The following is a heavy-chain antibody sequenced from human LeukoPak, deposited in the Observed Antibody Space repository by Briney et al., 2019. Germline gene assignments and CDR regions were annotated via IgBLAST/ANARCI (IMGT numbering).Heavy chain of an antibody. CDR3: AKDIGGYSYAADY. V-gene: IGHV3-43*02. CDR2: ISGDGGST. Sequence: PGGSLRLSCAASGFTFDDYAMHWVRQAPGKGLEWVSLISGDGGSTYYPDSVKGRFTISRDNSKNSLYLQMNSLRTEDTALCYCAKDIGGYSYAADYWGQGTLVTVSS. CDR1: GFTFDDYA. J-gene: IGHJ4*02. D-gene: IGHD5-18*01.